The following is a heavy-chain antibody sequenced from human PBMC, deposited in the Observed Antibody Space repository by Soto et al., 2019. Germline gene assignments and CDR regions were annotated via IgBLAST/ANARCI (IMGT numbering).Heavy chain of an antibody. CDR1: GGTFSSYA. V-gene: IGHV1-69*13. CDR3: ARSSGIQLWCEYYFDY. J-gene: IGHJ4*02. D-gene: IGHD5-18*01. CDR2: IIPIFGTA. Sequence: SVKVSCKASGGTFSSYAISWVRQAPGQGLEWMGGIIPIFGTANYARKFQGRVTITADESTSTAYMELSSLRSEDTAVYYCARSSGIQLWCEYYFDYWGQGTLVTVSS.